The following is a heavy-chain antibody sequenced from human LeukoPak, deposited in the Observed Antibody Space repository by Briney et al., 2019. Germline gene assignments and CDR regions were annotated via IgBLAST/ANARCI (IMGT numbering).Heavy chain of an antibody. CDR1: GFRFDAYA. CDR3: AREGIYNDAFDI. Sequence: PGGSLRLSCAASGFRFDAYAMSWVRQAPGKGLEWVSGFSESFSASGGSTYSADSVKGRFTISRDNAKNSLYLQMNSLRAEDTAVYYCAREGIYNDAFDIWGQGTMVTVSS. CDR2: FSESFSASGGST. J-gene: IGHJ3*02. V-gene: IGHV3-23*01. D-gene: IGHD6-13*01.